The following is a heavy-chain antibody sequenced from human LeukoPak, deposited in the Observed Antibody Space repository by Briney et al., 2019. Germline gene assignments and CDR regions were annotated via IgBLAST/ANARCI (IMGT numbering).Heavy chain of an antibody. CDR3: ARGDGCNFDY. V-gene: IGHV4-39*01. D-gene: IGHD5-24*01. J-gene: IGHJ4*02. Sequence: PSETLSLTCTVSGGSISSSSYYWGWIRQPPGKGLEWIGSISYSGNTYYNPSLQSRVTISVDTSKNQFSLKLSSVTAADTAVYYCARGDGCNFDYWGQGTLVTVSS. CDR2: ISYSGNT. CDR1: GGSISSSSYY.